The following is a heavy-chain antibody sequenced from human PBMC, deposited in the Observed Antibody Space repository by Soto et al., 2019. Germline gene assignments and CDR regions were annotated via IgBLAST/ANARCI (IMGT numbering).Heavy chain of an antibody. CDR1: GFTFSSYS. Sequence: EVQLVESGGGLVQPGGSLRLSCAASGFTFSSYSMNWVRQAPGKGLEWVSYISSSSSTIYYADSVKGRFTISRDNAKNSLYLQMNSLRYEDTAVYYCARDFDYGDYWYFDLWGRGTLVTVSS. CDR3: ARDFDYGDYWYFDL. D-gene: IGHD4-17*01. J-gene: IGHJ2*01. CDR2: ISSSSSTI. V-gene: IGHV3-48*02.